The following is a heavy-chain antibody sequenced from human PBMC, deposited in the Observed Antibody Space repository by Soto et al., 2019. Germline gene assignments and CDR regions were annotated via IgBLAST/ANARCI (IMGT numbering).Heavy chain of an antibody. D-gene: IGHD3-3*01. V-gene: IGHV3-30-3*01. J-gene: IGHJ4*02. CDR2: ISSDGNNK. CDR1: GFTFSSYA. Sequence: PGGSLRLSCAASGFTFSSYALHWVRQAPGKGLEWVAVISSDGNNKYYADSVKGRFTISRDNSNNTLYLQMYSLRVDDTAIFYCAKDYRSVFWSGFSHFDHWGQGNPVTVS. CDR3: AKDYRSVFWSGFSHFDH.